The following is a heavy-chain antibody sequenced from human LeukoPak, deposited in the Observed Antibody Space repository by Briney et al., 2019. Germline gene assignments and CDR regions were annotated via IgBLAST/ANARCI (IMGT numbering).Heavy chain of an antibody. CDR1: GYPFTGYY. Sequence: ASVKVSCKASGYPFTGYYIHWMRQAPGQGLEWMGWTNPNTGGTNYAQKFQGRVTMTRDTSISTAYMEVNRLRSDDTALYYCARGFDWLEYYFDYWGQGTLVTVSS. CDR3: ARGFDWLEYYFDY. D-gene: IGHD3-9*01. V-gene: IGHV1-2*02. J-gene: IGHJ4*02. CDR2: TNPNTGGT.